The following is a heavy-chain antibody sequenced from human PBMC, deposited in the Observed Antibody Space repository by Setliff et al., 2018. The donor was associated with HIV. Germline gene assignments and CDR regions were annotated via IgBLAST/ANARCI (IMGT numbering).Heavy chain of an antibody. Sequence: GGSLRLSCGVWGFNVRGSYMSWVRQAPGKGLEWIAAIYRDDETYYADSVKGRFTISRDNSKNTMFLELNSLRAEDTAIYYCAKPWAAVIYYEGDYWGQGTLVTVSS. J-gene: IGHJ4*02. CDR1: GFNVRGSY. CDR3: AKPWAAVIYYEGDY. CDR2: IYRDDET. V-gene: IGHV3-53*01. D-gene: IGHD2-21*01.